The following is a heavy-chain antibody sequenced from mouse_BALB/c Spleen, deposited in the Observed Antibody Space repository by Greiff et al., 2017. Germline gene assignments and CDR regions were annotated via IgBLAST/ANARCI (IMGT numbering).Heavy chain of an antibody. J-gene: IGHJ4*01. CDR2: ISSGGSYT. V-gene: IGHV5-6*02. CDR1: GFTFSSYG. CDR3: ARRGNYVGAMDY. D-gene: IGHD2-1*01. Sequence: EVMLVESGGDLVKPGGSLKLSCAASGFTFSSYGMSWVRQTPDKRLEWVATISSGGSYTYYPDSVKGRFTISRDNAKNTLYLQMNSLQANDTAIYYCARRGNYVGAMDYWGQGTSVTVSS.